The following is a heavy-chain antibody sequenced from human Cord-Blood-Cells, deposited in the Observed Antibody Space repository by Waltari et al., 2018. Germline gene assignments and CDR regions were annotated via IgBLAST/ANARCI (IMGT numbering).Heavy chain of an antibody. J-gene: IGHJ3*02. V-gene: IGHV3-30-3*01. CDR1: GFTFRTYA. CDR2: ISYDGSNK. D-gene: IGHD7-27*01. Sequence: QVQLVESGAGVVQPRRSLTLSCAASGFTFRTYAIHSVRQAPGKGREWVAVISYDGSNKYYADSVKGRFTISRDNSKNTLYLQMNSLRAEDTAVYYCARDNWGLGAFDIWGQGTMVTVSS. CDR3: ARDNWGLGAFDI.